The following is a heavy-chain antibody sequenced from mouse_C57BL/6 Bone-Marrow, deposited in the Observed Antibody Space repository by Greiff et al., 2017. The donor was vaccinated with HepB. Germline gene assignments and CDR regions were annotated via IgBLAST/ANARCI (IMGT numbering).Heavy chain of an antibody. D-gene: IGHD1-1*01. J-gene: IGHJ4*01. Sequence: EVQLVESGPGLVKPSQSLSLTCSVTGYSITSGYYWNWIRQFPGNKLEWMGYISYDGSNNYNPSLKNRISITRDTSKNQFFLKLNSVTTEDTATYYCAREGYGSSRAMDYWGQGTSVTVSS. CDR1: GYSITSGYY. CDR3: AREGYGSSRAMDY. V-gene: IGHV3-6*01. CDR2: ISYDGSN.